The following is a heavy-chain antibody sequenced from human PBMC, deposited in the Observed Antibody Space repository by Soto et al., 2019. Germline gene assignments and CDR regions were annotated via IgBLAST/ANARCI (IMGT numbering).Heavy chain of an antibody. CDR3: AAEGVHSSDLWFDP. Sequence: SVKVSCKASGFTFTSSAMQWVRQARGQRLEWIGWIVVGSGNTNYAQKFQERVSITRDMSTSTAYMELSSLRSEDTAVYYCAAEGVHSSDLWFDPWGQGTLVTVSS. CDR2: IVVGSGNT. J-gene: IGHJ5*02. D-gene: IGHD6-25*01. V-gene: IGHV1-58*02. CDR1: GFTFTSSA.